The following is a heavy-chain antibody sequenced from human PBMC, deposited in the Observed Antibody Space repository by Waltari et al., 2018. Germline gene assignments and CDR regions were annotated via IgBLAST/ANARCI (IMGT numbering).Heavy chain of an antibody. Sequence: EVQLVESGGGLVKPGGSLQLPCAASAFTFSSQSMNWLRQAPGKGLEWVSSISSSSSYIYYADSVKGRFTISRDNAKNSLYLQMNSLRAEDTAVYYCASAGVGATPFDYWGQGTLVTVSS. V-gene: IGHV3-21*01. CDR2: ISSSSSYI. D-gene: IGHD1-26*01. CDR1: AFTFSSQS. CDR3: ASAGVGATPFDY. J-gene: IGHJ4*02.